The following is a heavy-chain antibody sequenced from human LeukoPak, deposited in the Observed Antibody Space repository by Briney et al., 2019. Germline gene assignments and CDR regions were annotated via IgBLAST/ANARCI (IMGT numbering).Heavy chain of an antibody. V-gene: IGHV1-2*02. J-gene: IGHJ4*02. Sequence: GASVKVSCKASGYTLTDYYIHWVRQAPGQGLEWVGWINPNSGVTNYAQKFQGRVTLTRDTPISTAYMEVSRLRSDDTAVYYCARAHMTTVTLGDYWGQGTLVTVSS. CDR2: INPNSGVT. D-gene: IGHD4-11*01. CDR3: ARAHMTTVTLGDY. CDR1: GYTLTDYY.